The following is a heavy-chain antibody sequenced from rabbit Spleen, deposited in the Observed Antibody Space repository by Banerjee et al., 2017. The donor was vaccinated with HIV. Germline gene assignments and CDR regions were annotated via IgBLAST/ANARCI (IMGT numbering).Heavy chain of an antibody. V-gene: IGHV1S45*01. CDR3: ARDVGTSFSTYGMDL. CDR1: GFSFSSSYY. Sequence: EQLEESGGGLVKPEGSLTLTCTASGFSFSSSYYMCWVRQAPGKGLEWIACIYAGSSDSTYSATWAKGRFTISKTSSTTVTLQMTSLTAADTATYFCARDVGTSFSTYGMDLWGQGTLVTVS. J-gene: IGHJ6*01. D-gene: IGHD8-1*01. CDR2: IYAGSSDST.